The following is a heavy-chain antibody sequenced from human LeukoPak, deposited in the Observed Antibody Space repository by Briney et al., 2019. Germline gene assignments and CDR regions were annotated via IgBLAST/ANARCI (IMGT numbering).Heavy chain of an antibody. CDR1: GYTLTELS. CDR3: ATSSLRYFEPWDY. Sequence: GASVKVSCKVSGYTLTELSMHWVRQSPGKGLEWMGGFDPEDGETIYAQKFQGRVTMTEDTSTDTAYMELSSLRSEDTAVYYCATSSLRYFEPWDYWGQGTLVTVSS. D-gene: IGHD3-9*01. J-gene: IGHJ4*02. V-gene: IGHV1-24*01. CDR2: FDPEDGET.